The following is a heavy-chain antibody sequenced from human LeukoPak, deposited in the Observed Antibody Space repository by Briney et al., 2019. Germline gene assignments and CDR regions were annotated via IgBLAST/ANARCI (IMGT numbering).Heavy chain of an antibody. CDR2: INHGGST. CDR1: GGSFSGYY. J-gene: IGHJ5*02. CDR3: ARDLNYFDSSGYPLP. V-gene: IGHV4-34*01. Sequence: PSETLSLTCAVYGGSFSGYYWSWIRQPPGKGLEWIVEINHGGSTNYNPSLKSRVTISVDTSKNQFSLKLSSVTAADTAVYFCARDLNYFDSSGYPLPWGQGTLVTVSS. D-gene: IGHD3-22*01.